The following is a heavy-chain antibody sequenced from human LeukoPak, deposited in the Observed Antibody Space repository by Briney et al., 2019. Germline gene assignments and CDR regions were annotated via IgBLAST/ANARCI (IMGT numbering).Heavy chain of an antibody. V-gene: IGHV1-2*02. D-gene: IGHD2-15*01. CDR2: INPNSGGT. J-gene: IGHJ5*02. CDR1: GYTFTGYY. CDR3: ARDHRGYCSGGSCYECSFDP. Sequence: GASVKVSCKASGYTFTGYYMHWVRQAPGQGLEWMGWINPNSGGTNYAQKFQGRVTMTRDTSISTAYMELSRLRSDDTAVYYCARDHRGYCSGGSCYECSFDPWGQGTLVTVSS.